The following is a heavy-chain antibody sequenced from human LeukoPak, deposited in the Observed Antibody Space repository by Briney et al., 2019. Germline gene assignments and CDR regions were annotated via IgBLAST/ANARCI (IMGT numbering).Heavy chain of an antibody. CDR3: AKALRSDYVWGSYRYPDY. Sequence: GGSLRLSCAASGFTFSSYAITWFRQAPGKGLEWVSVISGSGGSTSYAESVKGRFTISRDNSKNTLYLQMNSLRAEDTAVYYCAKALRSDYVWGSYRYPDYWGQGTLVTVSS. D-gene: IGHD3-16*02. V-gene: IGHV3-23*01. J-gene: IGHJ4*02. CDR1: GFTFSSYA. CDR2: ISGSGGST.